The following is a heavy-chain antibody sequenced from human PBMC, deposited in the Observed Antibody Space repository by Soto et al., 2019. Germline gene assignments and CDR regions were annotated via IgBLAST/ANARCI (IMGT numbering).Heavy chain of an antibody. CDR2: ISYDGSNK. CDR1: GFTFSSYA. CDR3: ARDRIAAAGQDY. V-gene: IGHV3-30-3*01. D-gene: IGHD6-13*01. Sequence: GGSLRLSCAASGFTFSSYAMHWVRQAPGKGLEWVAVISYDGSNKYYADSVKGRFTISRDNSKNTLYLQMNSLRAEDTAVYYCARDRIAAAGQDYWGQGTLVTVSS. J-gene: IGHJ4*02.